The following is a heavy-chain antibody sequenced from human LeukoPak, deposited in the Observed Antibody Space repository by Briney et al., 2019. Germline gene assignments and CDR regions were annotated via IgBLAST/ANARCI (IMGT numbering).Heavy chain of an antibody. V-gene: IGHV5-51*01. CDR3: ARHQGGSSTTHNWFDP. CDR1: GYSFPNYW. Sequence: GGSLRLSCTGSGYSFPNYWIGWVRQMPGKGLEWMAIIYPGDSDIKYSPSFEGQVTLSVDKSINTAYLQWHSLKASDTAMYYCARHQGGSSTTHNWFDPWGQGTLVTVSS. CDR2: IYPGDSDI. J-gene: IGHJ5*02. D-gene: IGHD1-26*01.